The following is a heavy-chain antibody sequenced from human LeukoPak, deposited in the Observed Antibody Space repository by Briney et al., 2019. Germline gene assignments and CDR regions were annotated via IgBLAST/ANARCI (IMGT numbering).Heavy chain of an antibody. CDR1: GGSFSGYY. CDR2: INHSGST. V-gene: IGHV4-34*01. J-gene: IGHJ5*02. CDR3: ARGGGIAARPTRFDP. D-gene: IGHD6-6*01. Sequence: SETLSLTCAVYGGSFSGYYWSWIRQPPGKGLEWIGEINHSGSTNYNPSLKSRVTISVDTSKNQFSLKLSSVTAADTAVYYCARGGGIAARPTRFDPWGQGTLVTVSS.